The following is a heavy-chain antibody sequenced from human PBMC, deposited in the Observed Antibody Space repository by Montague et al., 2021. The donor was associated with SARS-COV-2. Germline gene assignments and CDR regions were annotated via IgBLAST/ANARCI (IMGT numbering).Heavy chain of an antibody. J-gene: IGHJ5*02. CDR2: IYYSGST. V-gene: IGHV4-39*01. CDR3: ARLGDILTGYYNCFDP. CDR1: GGSISSSSYY. D-gene: IGHD3-9*01. Sequence: SETLSLTCTVSGGSISSSSYYWGWIRQPPGKGLEWIGSIYYSGSTYYNPSLKSRVTISVDTSKNQFYLKLGSVTAADTAVYSCARLGDILTGYYNCFDPWGQGTLVTVSP.